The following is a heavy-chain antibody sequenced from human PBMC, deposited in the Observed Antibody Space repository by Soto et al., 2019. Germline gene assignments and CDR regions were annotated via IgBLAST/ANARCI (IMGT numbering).Heavy chain of an antibody. D-gene: IGHD1-1*01. J-gene: IGHJ4*02. CDR1: GFSFSSYW. Sequence: EVQLVESGGDLVQPGGSLRLSCEASGFSFSSYWMTWVRQAPGKRLEYVAIIRQDGSEKKYVDSVMGRFTISRDNAKTSSYLKMNRLRDEDKAVYYWMTTTRDRPFDYWGQGTLVTVSS. CDR3: MTTTRDRPFDY. CDR2: IRQDGSEK. V-gene: IGHV3-7*03.